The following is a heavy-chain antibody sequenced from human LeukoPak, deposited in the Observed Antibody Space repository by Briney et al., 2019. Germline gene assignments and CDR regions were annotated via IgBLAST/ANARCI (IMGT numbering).Heavy chain of an antibody. Sequence: SETLSLTCTVSGGSISSYYWSWIRQPPGKGLEWIGYIYYSGSTNYNPSLKSRVTISVDTSKNQFSLKLSSVTAADTAVYYCAREENGRFDYWGQGTLVTVSS. CDR3: AREENGRFDY. J-gene: IGHJ4*02. CDR1: GGSISSYY. CDR2: IYYSGST. V-gene: IGHV4-59*12.